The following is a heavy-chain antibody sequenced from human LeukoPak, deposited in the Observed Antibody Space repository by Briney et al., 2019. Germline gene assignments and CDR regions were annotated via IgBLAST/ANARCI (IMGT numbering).Heavy chain of an antibody. CDR2: ISYDGSNK. Sequence: GGSLRLSCAASGFTFSSYGMHWVRQAPGKGLEWVAVISYDGSNKYYADSVKGRFTISRGNSKNTLYLQMNSLRAEDTAVYYCASGRHSSSWYLEFGYWGQGTLVTVSS. CDR3: ASGRHSSSWYLEFGY. V-gene: IGHV3-30*03. D-gene: IGHD6-13*01. CDR1: GFTFSSYG. J-gene: IGHJ4*02.